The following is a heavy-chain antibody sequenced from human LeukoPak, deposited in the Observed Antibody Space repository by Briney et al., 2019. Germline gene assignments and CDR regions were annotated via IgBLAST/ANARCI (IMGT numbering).Heavy chain of an antibody. D-gene: IGHD3-3*01. CDR1: GGSISSSSYY. CDR2: IYYSGST. CDR3: ARLSVSDYDFWGGGEGYFDY. V-gene: IGHV4-39*01. J-gene: IGHJ4*02. Sequence: SETLSLTCTVSGGSISSSSYYWGWIRQPPGKGLEWTGSIYYSGSTYYNPSLKSRVTISVDTSKNQFSLKLSSVTAADTAVYYCARLSVSDYDFWGGGEGYFDYWGQGTLVTVSS.